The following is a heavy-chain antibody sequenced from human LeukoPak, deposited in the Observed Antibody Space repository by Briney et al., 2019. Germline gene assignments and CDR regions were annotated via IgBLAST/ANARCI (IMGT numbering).Heavy chain of an antibody. V-gene: IGHV3-23*01. CDR1: GFSVTTSP. CDR3: AKDGYGSGSYSQYFDS. Sequence: QTGGSLRLSCTGSGFSVTTSPMSWVRQSPGKGLEWVSAFLNRGGDTYYADSVKGLFTISRDNSKNTLYLQMSSLRAEDTAVYYCAKDGYGSGSYSQYFDSWGQGTLVTVSS. J-gene: IGHJ4*02. CDR2: FLNRGGDT. D-gene: IGHD3-10*01.